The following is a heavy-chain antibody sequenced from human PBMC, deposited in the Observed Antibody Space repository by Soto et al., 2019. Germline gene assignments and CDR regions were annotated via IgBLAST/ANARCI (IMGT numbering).Heavy chain of an antibody. CDR2: IIPLFGTT. Sequence: VQLVESGAEVRMPGSSVNVSCKASGGTFSTYPINWVRQAPGQGLEWMGGIIPLFGTTNYAQKFKGRVTITADESTSTAYMELSSLRAEDAAVYYCARGATHGSSWYFWFDPWGQGTLVTVSS. J-gene: IGHJ5*02. CDR1: GGTFSTYP. D-gene: IGHD6-13*01. CDR3: ARGATHGSSWYFWFDP. V-gene: IGHV1-69*01.